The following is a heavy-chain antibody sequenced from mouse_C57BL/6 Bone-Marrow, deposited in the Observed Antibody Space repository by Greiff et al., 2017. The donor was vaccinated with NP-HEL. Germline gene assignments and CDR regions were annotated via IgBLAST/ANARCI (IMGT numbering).Heavy chain of an antibody. CDR3: ARDHYYGSSFHWYFDV. J-gene: IGHJ1*03. Sequence: EVQRVESGPGLAKPSQTLSLTCSVTGYSITSDYWNWIRKFPGNKLEYMGYISYSGSTYYNPSLKSRISITRDTSKNQYYLQLNSVTTEDTATYYCARDHYYGSSFHWYFDVWGTGTTVTVSS. CDR1: GYSITSDY. V-gene: IGHV3-8*01. D-gene: IGHD1-1*01. CDR2: ISYSGST.